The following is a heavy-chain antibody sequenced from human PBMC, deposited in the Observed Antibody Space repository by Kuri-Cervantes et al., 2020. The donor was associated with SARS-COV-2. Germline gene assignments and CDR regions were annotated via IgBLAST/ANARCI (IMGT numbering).Heavy chain of an antibody. CDR3: AKEGTILPSMIVVAPSPDY. CDR1: GFTFSSYG. Sequence: GESLKISCAASGFTFSSYGMHWVRQAPGKGLEWVAFIRYDGSNKYYVDSVKGRFTISRDNSKNTLYLQMNSLRAEDTAVYYCAKEGTILPSMIVVAPSPDYWGQGTLVTVSS. CDR2: IRYDGSNK. V-gene: IGHV3-30*02. D-gene: IGHD3-22*01. J-gene: IGHJ4*02.